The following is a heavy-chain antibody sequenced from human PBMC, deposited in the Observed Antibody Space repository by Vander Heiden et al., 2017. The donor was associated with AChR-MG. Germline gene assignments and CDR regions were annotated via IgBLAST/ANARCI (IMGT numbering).Heavy chain of an antibody. V-gene: IGHV1-8*01. CDR3: ARVGFLEWFVGYYYYGMDV. CDR1: GYTFTSYD. D-gene: IGHD3-3*01. CDR2: MNPNSGNT. J-gene: IGHJ6*02. Sequence: QVQLVQSGAEVKKPGSSVKVSCKASGYTFTSYDINWVRQATGQGLEWMGWMNPNSGNTGYAQKFQGRVTMTRNTSISTAYMELSSLRSEDTAVYYCARVGFLEWFVGYYYYGMDVWGQGTTVTVSS.